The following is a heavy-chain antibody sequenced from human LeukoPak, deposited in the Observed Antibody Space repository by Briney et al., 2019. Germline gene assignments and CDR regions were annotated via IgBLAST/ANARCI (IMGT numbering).Heavy chain of an antibody. Sequence: PGGSLRLSCAASGFSVISNHITWVRQAPGKGLEWIGYIYHTGSTNYNPSLVTRPTITIDTYKKQFSLKQSSVPAADAPVYYCARLDTAFGYWGQGSMVSVSS. CDR2: IYHTGST. J-gene: IGHJ4*02. CDR3: ARLDTAFGY. V-gene: IGHV4-59*08. D-gene: IGHD5-18*01. CDR1: GFSVISNH.